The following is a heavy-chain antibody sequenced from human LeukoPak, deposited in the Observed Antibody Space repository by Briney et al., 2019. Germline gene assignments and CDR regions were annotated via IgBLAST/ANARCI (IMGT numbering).Heavy chain of an antibody. CDR3: ARSITGTSFDY. CDR2: NYYSVDT. D-gene: IGHD1-7*01. Sequence: LETLSLTRTVSGGAISRYYWGCVRQPPQKGLERIWYNYYSVDTTYTPSLKSRVTISVDTSKNPFSLKLSSVAAAETAVYYCARSITGTSFDYWGQGTLVTGSS. J-gene: IGHJ4*02. V-gene: IGHV4-59*01. CDR1: GGAISRYY.